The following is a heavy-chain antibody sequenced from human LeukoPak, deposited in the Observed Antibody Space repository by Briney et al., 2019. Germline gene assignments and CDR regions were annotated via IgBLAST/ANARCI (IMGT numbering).Heavy chain of an antibody. CDR3: ARVRNYGSGSFYTFDY. CDR2: ISGGGSST. J-gene: IGHJ4*02. Sequence: GGSLRLSCAASGFTFSSYSMNWVRQAPGKGLEWVSYISGGGSSTYYADSVKGRFTISRDNAQNSLYLQMNRLRAEDTAVYYCARVRNYGSGSFYTFDYWGQGTLVTVSS. D-gene: IGHD3-10*01. V-gene: IGHV3-48*04. CDR1: GFTFSSYS.